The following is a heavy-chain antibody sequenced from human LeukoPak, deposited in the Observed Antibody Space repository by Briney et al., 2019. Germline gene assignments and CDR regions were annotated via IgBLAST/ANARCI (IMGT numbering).Heavy chain of an antibody. Sequence: PSASVKISCKASGYAFTEYHIHWVQQAPGKGLEWMGRIDPEDGATTYAAKFQDRVTITADTLTETVFMEVSSLRFDDTAVYFCASVVPWTLLWGQGTLVTVSS. CDR2: IDPEDGAT. CDR3: ASVVPWTLL. CDR1: GYAFTEYH. V-gene: IGHV1-69-2*01. J-gene: IGHJ4*02. D-gene: IGHD3/OR15-3a*01.